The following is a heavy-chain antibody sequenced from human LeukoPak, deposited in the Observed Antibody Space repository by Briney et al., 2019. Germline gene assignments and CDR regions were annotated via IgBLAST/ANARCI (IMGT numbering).Heavy chain of an antibody. J-gene: IGHJ4*02. CDR2: IYYSGST. D-gene: IGHD3-22*01. V-gene: IGHV4-59*06. Sequence: PSETLSLTCTVSGGSISSYYWSWIRQPPGKGLEWIGYIYYSGSTYYNPSLKSRVTISVDTSKNQFSLKLSSVTAADTAVYYCAGGVGTYYYDSSGYYDWGQGTLVTVSS. CDR3: AGGVGTYYYDSSGYYD. CDR1: GGSISSYY.